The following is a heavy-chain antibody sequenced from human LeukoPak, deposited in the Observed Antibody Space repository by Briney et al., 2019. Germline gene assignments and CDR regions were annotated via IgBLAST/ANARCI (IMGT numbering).Heavy chain of an antibody. D-gene: IGHD6-13*01. CDR1: GFTFSDYA. CDR3: ARGSGAAAGIYWSAAEYFQH. V-gene: IGHV3-30*03. Sequence: PGRSLRLSCAASGFTFSDYAMHWVRQAPGKGLEWVALISYDGSDRYYADSVKGRFTISRDNSKNTLYLQMNSLRAEETAVYYCARGSGAAAGIYWSAAEYFQHWGQGTLVTVSS. J-gene: IGHJ1*01. CDR2: ISYDGSDR.